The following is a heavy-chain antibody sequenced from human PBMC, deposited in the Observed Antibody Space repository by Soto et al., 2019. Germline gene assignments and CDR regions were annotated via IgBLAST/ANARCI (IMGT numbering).Heavy chain of an antibody. CDR3: ARDIRKLGDYYFDY. V-gene: IGHV3-33*01. J-gene: IGHJ4*02. CDR1: GFTFSSYG. CDR2: IWYDGSNK. Sequence: QVQLVESGGGVVQPGRSLRLSCAASGFTFSSYGMHWVRQAPGKGLEWVAVIWYDGSNKYYADSVKGRFTISRDDSKNTLYLQMNSLRAEDTAVYYCARDIRKLGDYYFDYWGQGTLVTVSS. D-gene: IGHD1-26*01.